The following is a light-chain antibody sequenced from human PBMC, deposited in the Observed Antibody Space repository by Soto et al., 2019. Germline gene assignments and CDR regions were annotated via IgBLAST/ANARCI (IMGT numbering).Light chain of an antibody. V-gene: IGKV3-20*01. CDR2: GAS. Sequence: EIMLTQSPGTLSLSPGERATLSCRASQSVSSSYLAWYQQKPGQAPRLLIYGASSRATGIPDRFSGSGSGTDFTLTISRLEPEDFAVYYCQQYGSTKAYTFGQGTKVDI. J-gene: IGKJ2*01. CDR1: QSVSSSY. CDR3: QQYGSTKAYT.